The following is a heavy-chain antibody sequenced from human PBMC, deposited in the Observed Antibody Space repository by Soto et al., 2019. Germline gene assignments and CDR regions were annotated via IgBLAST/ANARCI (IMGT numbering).Heavy chain of an antibody. Sequence: ASVKVSCKASGYTFTGYYMHWVRQAPGQGLEWMGWINPNSGGTNYAQKFQGWVTMTRDTSISTAYMELSRLRSDGTAVYYCARTLVPDAFDIWGQGTMVTVSS. V-gene: IGHV1-2*04. CDR1: GYTFTGYY. CDR2: INPNSGGT. J-gene: IGHJ3*02. D-gene: IGHD6-13*01. CDR3: ARTLVPDAFDI.